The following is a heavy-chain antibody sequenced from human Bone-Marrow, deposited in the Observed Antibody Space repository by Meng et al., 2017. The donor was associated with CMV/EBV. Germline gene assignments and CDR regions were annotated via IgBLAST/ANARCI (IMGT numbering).Heavy chain of an antibody. J-gene: IGHJ4*02. Sequence: GESLKISCTVSGLTFGDYANYVMSWARQAPGKGLEWVGFIRSKAYGGTTEYAASVKGRFTISRDDSKSIAYLQMNSLKTEDTAVYYCTRVKGDPRYCSSTSCYSYYFDYWGQGTLVTVSS. CDR2: IRSKAYGGTT. V-gene: IGHV3-49*04. CDR1: GLTFGDYA. D-gene: IGHD2-2*01. CDR3: TRVKGDPRYCSSTSCYSYYFDY.